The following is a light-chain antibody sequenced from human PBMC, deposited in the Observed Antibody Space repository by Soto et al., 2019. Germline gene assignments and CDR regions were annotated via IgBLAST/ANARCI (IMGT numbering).Light chain of an antibody. V-gene: IGKV3D-20*02. J-gene: IGKJ4*01. Sequence: EIVLTQSPGTLSLSPGERATLSCRASQSISSIYLAWYQQKPGQAPRLLIYGASKRATGIPARFSGSGFGTDYTLTISSLEPEDFAVYYCQQRSSWLTFGGGTKVDIK. CDR3: QQRSSWLT. CDR2: GAS. CDR1: QSISSIY.